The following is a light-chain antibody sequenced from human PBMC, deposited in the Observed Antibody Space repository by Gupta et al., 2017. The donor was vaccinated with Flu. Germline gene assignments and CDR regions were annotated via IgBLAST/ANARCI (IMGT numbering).Light chain of an antibody. J-gene: IGKJ4*01. V-gene: IGKV3-11*01. Sequence: EIVLTQSPATLSLSPGERATLSCRASQSVSSYLAWYQQKPGQAPRLLIYDASNRATGIPARVMGSGSGTDCTLTISSREPEDVAVDYWQKRSKRPPLTFGGGTKLEIK. CDR3: QKRSKRPPLT. CDR1: QSVSSY. CDR2: DAS.